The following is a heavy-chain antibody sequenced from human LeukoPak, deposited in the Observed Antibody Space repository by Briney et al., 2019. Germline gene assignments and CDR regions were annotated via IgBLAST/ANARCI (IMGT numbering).Heavy chain of an antibody. J-gene: IGHJ4*02. CDR3: ARGRDGSQSPIDY. D-gene: IGHD5-24*01. V-gene: IGHV3-21*01. CDR1: GFTFSNYN. CDR2: ISSSSSYI. Sequence: KPGGSLRLSCAASGFTFSNYNMNWVRQAPGEGLEWVSSISSSSSYIYYADSLRGRFTISRDNAENSLYLQMISLRAEDTAVYYCARGRDGSQSPIDYWGQGTLVTVSS.